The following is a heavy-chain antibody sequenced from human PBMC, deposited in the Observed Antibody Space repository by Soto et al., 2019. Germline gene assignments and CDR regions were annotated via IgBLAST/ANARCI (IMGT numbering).Heavy chain of an antibody. J-gene: IGHJ4*02. CDR2: IYSGGST. CDR3: ARDQTDSGGYSDS. V-gene: IGHV3-53*01. Sequence: GGSLRLSCAASGFTVSSNYMSWVRQAPGKGLEWVSVIYSGGSTYYADSVKGRFTISRDNSKNTVYLQVSKLRAEDTAVYFCARDQTDSGGYSDSWGQGTLVTVSS. D-gene: IGHD3-22*01. CDR1: GFTVSSNY.